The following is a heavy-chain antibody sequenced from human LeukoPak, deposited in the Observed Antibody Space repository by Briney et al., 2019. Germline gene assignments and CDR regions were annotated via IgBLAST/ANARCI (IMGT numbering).Heavy chain of an antibody. CDR3: AKVRGSYFFDAFDI. D-gene: IGHD1-26*01. V-gene: IGHV3-23*01. CDR1: GFIFSNYD. CDR2: ISGSGANT. J-gene: IGHJ3*02. Sequence: GGSLRLSCAASGFIFSNYDMTWVRQAPGEGLEWVSDISGSGANTYYADSVKGRFTISRDNPKNMLFLQMDSLRGEDTAVYYCAKVRGSYFFDAFDIWGQGTMVTVSS.